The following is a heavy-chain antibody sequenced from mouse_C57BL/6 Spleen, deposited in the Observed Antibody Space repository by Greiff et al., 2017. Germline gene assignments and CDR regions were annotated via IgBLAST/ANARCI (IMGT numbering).Heavy chain of an antibody. V-gene: IGHV1-61*01. CDR3: ARGGTTGFAY. CDR1: GYTFTSYW. D-gene: IGHD1-1*01. J-gene: IGHJ3*01. Sequence: QVQLKQPGAELVRPGSSVKLSCKASGYTFTSYWMDWVKQRPGQGLEWIGNIYPSDSETHYNQKFKDKATLTVDKSSSTAYMQLSSLTSEDSAVYYCARGGTTGFAYWGQGTLVTVSA. CDR2: IYPSDSET.